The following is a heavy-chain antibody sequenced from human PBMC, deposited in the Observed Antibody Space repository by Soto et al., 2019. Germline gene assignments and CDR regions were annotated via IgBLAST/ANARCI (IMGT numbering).Heavy chain of an antibody. D-gene: IGHD3-10*01. Sequence: SETLSLTCAVYGGSFSGYYWSWIRQPPGKGLEWIGEINHSGSTNYNPSLKSRVTISVDTSKNQFSLKLSSVTAADTAVYYCARGSLLWFGELRPDYYYYGMDVWGQGTTVT. V-gene: IGHV4-34*01. CDR2: INHSGST. CDR1: GGSFSGYY. CDR3: ARGSLLWFGELRPDYYYYGMDV. J-gene: IGHJ6*02.